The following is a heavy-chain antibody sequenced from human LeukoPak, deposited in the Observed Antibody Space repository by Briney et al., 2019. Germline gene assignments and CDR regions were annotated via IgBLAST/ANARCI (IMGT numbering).Heavy chain of an antibody. CDR2: IWYDGSNK. Sequence: GGSLRLSCAASGFTFSSYGMHWVRQAPGKGLEWVAVIWYDGSNKYYADSVKGRFTISRDNSKNTLYLQMNSLRAEDTAVYYCARGDYYDGSGYYFVSMTDYWGQGTLVTVSS. CDR1: GFTFSSYG. J-gene: IGHJ4*02. CDR3: ARGDYYDGSGYYFVSMTDY. D-gene: IGHD3-22*01. V-gene: IGHV3-33*08.